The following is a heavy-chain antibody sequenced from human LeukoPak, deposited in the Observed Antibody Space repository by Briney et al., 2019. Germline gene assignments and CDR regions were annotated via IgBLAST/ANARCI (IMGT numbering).Heavy chain of an antibody. CDR2: IIPIFGTA. CDR3: ARGSLVRGVITLLFDY. D-gene: IGHD3-10*01. Sequence: SVKVSCKASGGTFSSYAISWVRQAPGQGLEWMGGIIPIFGTANYAQKFQGRVTITADESTSSAYMELSSLRSEDTAVYYCARGSLVRGVITLLFDYWGQGTLVTVSS. CDR1: GGTFSSYA. J-gene: IGHJ4*02. V-gene: IGHV1-69*13.